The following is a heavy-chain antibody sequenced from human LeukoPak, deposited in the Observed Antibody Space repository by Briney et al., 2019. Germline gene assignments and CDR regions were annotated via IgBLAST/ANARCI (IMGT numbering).Heavy chain of an antibody. V-gene: IGHV4-31*03. Sequence: SQTLSLTCTVSGGSISSGGYYWSWIRQHPGKGLEWIGYIYYSGSTYYNPSLKSRVTISVDTSKNQFSLKLSSVTAAVTAVYYCAREGRTVPATVYFDYWGQGTLVTVSS. CDR3: AREGRTVPATVYFDY. CDR2: IYYSGST. CDR1: GGSISSGGYY. J-gene: IGHJ4*02. D-gene: IGHD2-2*01.